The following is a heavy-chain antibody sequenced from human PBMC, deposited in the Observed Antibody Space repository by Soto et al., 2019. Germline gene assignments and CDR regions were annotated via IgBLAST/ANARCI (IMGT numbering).Heavy chain of an antibody. Sequence: GGSLRLSCAASGFTFSNAWMNWVRQAPGKGLEWVGRIKSKTDGGTTDYAAPVKGRFTISRDDSKNTLYLQMNSLKTEDTAVYYCTTDPGYSSSWPMDYGMDVWGQGTTVTVSS. CDR2: IKSKTDGGTT. CDR3: TTDPGYSSSWPMDYGMDV. D-gene: IGHD6-13*01. CDR1: GFTFSNAW. V-gene: IGHV3-15*07. J-gene: IGHJ6*02.